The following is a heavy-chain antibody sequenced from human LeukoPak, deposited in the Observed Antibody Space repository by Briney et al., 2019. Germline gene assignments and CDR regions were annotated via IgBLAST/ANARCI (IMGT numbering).Heavy chain of an antibody. V-gene: IGHV3-53*01. CDR2: IFSGDNT. D-gene: IGHD2-2*01. CDR1: GFAVGTNY. J-gene: IGHJ4*02. CDR3: ARDHGRGYCSSTSCYPGVDY. Sequence: PGGSLRLSCAASGFAVGTNYMSWVRQAPGKGLEWVSVIFSGDNTYYSDSVKGRFTISRDNSKNMLNLQMNSLRAEDTAVYYCARDHGRGYCSSTSCYPGVDYWGQGTLVTVSS.